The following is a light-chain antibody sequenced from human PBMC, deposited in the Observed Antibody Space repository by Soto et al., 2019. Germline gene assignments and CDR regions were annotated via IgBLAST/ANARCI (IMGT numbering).Light chain of an antibody. J-gene: IGKJ1*01. CDR3: QQYNIYPWT. Sequence: DIQMTQSPSTVSASVGDRVTITCRASQSISSWLAWYQQKPGKAPNPLIYKASSLESGVPSRFSGSGSGTEFTLTISSLQPDDFATYYCQQYNIYPWTFGQGTKVEIK. CDR1: QSISSW. CDR2: KAS. V-gene: IGKV1-5*03.